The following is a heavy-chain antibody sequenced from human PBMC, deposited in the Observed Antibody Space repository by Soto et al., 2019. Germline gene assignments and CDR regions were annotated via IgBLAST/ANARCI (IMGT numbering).Heavy chain of an antibody. Sequence: PGGSLRLSCAASGFTFSNYAMSWVRQAPGKGLEWVSGISGSGGNTYYADSVKGRFTISRENSKNTLFLKMNSLRVEDTAVYYCAKSPNVVVTAGHWGQGTLVTVSS. V-gene: IGHV3-23*01. CDR2: ISGSGGNT. D-gene: IGHD2-21*02. J-gene: IGHJ4*02. CDR1: GFTFSNYA. CDR3: AKSPNVVVTAGH.